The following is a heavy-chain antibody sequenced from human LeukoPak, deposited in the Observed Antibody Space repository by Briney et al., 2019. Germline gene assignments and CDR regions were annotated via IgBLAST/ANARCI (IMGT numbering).Heavy chain of an antibody. CDR1: GGSISSYY. CDR2: IYTSGST. D-gene: IGHD3-10*01. J-gene: IGHJ3*02. Sequence: SETLSLTCTVSGGSISSYYWSWIRQPAGKGLEWIGRIYTSGSTNYNPSLKSRVTMSVDTSKNQFSLKLSSLTAADTAVYYCARAVTMVRGVNFAFDIWGQGTMVTVSS. V-gene: IGHV4-4*07. CDR3: ARAVTMVRGVNFAFDI.